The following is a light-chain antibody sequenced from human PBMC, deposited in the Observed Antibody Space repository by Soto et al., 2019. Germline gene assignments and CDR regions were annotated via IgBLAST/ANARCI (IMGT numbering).Light chain of an antibody. CDR2: GVS. CDR1: QSLSSRN. Sequence: EVVMTQSPSSLSVSPGERATLSCSASQSLSSRNLAWYQQKPGQAPRPLIYGVSSRATGIPDRFSGSGSGTDFTLTISRLEPEDFAVYYCQQYDSSPRTFGQGSKVDIK. CDR3: QQYDSSPRT. J-gene: IGKJ1*01. V-gene: IGKV3-20*01.